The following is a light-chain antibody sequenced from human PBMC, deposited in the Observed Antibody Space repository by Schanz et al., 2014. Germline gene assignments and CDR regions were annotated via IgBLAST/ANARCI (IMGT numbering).Light chain of an antibody. CDR1: SSDVGGYNY. CDR2: EVN. Sequence: QSALTQPPSASGSPGQSVTISCTGTSSDVGGYNYVSWYQQYPGKAPKLMIYEVNKRPSGVPDRFSGSRSGNTASLTISGLQADDEADYYCCSFVGSWVFGGGTKLTVL. J-gene: IGLJ3*02. V-gene: IGLV2-8*01. CDR3: CSFVGSWV.